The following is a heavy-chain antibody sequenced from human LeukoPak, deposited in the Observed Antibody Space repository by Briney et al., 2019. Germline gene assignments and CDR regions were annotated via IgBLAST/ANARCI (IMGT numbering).Heavy chain of an antibody. CDR3: ARGMVGPAVTQLFDY. D-gene: IGHD4-11*01. CDR2: IDPNTGGT. Sequence: GASVKVSCKASGFTFSDYYMHWVRQAPGQGLEWVGWIDPNTGGTNYAQKFQGRVTMTRDTSISTAYMELSRLRSDDTAVYYCARGMVGPAVTQLFDYWGQGTLVTVSS. J-gene: IGHJ4*02. CDR1: GFTFSDYY. V-gene: IGHV1-2*02.